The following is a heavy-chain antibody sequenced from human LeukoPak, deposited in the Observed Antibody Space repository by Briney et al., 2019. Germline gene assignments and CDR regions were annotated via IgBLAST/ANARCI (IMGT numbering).Heavy chain of an antibody. CDR1: GFTFSNYW. Sequence: GGSLRLSCVASGFTFSNYWMPWVRQTPGKGLVWVSRINRDASQRNYTDSVKGRFTISRDNAKNTLYPQMNSLRDEDTAVYYCARDLNWGQPDYWGQGALVAVSA. CDR2: INRDASQR. V-gene: IGHV3-74*01. CDR3: ARDLNWGQPDY. D-gene: IGHD7-27*01. J-gene: IGHJ4*02.